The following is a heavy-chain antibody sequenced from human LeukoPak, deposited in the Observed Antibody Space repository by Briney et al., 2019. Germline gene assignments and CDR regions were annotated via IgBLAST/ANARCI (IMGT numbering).Heavy chain of an antibody. Sequence: ASVKVSCKASGYTFTGYCMHWVRQAPGQGLEWMGWINPNSGGTNYAQKFQGRVTMTRDTSISTAYMELSRLRSDDTAVYYCARGYDFWSGYYSPQYYYYGMDVWGQGTTVTVSS. J-gene: IGHJ6*02. D-gene: IGHD3-3*01. CDR2: INPNSGGT. V-gene: IGHV1-2*02. CDR1: GYTFTGYC. CDR3: ARGYDFWSGYYSPQYYYYGMDV.